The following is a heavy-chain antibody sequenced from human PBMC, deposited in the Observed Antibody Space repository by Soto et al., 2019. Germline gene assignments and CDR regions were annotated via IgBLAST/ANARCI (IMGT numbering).Heavy chain of an antibody. Sequence: SETLSLTCTVSGDSVSSVGFHWAWLRRPPGKGLEWIGYIYNGGSTYYRPSLESRMHMSLDATRSHYSLRLTSVTAADTAVYFCARAPVGLDTISYFDYWGQGKLVTVSS. CDR1: GDSVSSVGFH. CDR2: IYNGGST. CDR3: ARAPVGLDTISYFDY. D-gene: IGHD3-3*01. V-gene: IGHV4-30-4*01. J-gene: IGHJ4*02.